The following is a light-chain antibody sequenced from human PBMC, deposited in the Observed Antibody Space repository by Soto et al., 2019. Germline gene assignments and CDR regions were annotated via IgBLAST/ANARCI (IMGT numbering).Light chain of an antibody. Sequence: EIVLTQSPGTLSLSPGERAPFSCRAIQSVSSSYIALYQQKRGQAPRRLIYGASIRATGIPDRFSGSGSGTDFTLTISRLEPEDFALYYCQHYQSGHPIAFGQGTRLEIK. V-gene: IGKV3-20*01. CDR1: QSVSSSY. CDR2: GAS. CDR3: QHYQSGHPIA. J-gene: IGKJ5*01.